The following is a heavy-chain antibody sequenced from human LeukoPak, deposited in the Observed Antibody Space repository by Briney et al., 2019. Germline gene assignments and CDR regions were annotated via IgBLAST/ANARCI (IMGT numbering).Heavy chain of an antibody. CDR1: GVSFSSYW. Sequence: PGGSLRLSCAASGVSFSSYWMRWVRQAPGTGLEWVAKIKQVGSEKNYVDSVKGRFTISRDNAKNSLYLQMNSLRAEDTAVYYCASGLERDYWGQGTLVTVSS. V-gene: IGHV3-7*03. J-gene: IGHJ4*02. CDR2: IKQVGSEK. CDR3: ASGLERDY.